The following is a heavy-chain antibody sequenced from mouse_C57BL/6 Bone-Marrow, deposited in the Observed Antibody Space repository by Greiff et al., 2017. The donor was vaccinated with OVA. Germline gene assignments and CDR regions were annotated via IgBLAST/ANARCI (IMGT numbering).Heavy chain of an antibody. V-gene: IGHV10-1*01. CDR3: VRHGKYGSSWYFDV. J-gene: IGHJ1*03. D-gene: IGHD1-1*01. Sequence: EVMLVESGGGLVQPKGSLKLSCAASGFSFNTYAMNWVRQAPGKGLEWVARIRSKSNNYATYYADSVKDRFTISRDDSESMLYLQMNNLKTEDTAMYYCVRHGKYGSSWYFDVWGTGTTVTVSS. CDR1: GFSFNTYA. CDR2: IRSKSNNYAT.